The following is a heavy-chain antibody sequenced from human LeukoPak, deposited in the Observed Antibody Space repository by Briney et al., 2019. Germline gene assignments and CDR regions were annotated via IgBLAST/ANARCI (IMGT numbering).Heavy chain of an antibody. CDR3: ARGIYAFDI. Sequence: KASETLPLTCAVYGGSFSGYYWSWIRQPPGKGLEWIGEINHSGSTNYNPSLKSRVTISVDTSKNQFSLKLTSVTAADTAVYYCARGIYAFDIWGQGTMVTVSS. J-gene: IGHJ3*02. V-gene: IGHV4-34*01. CDR2: INHSGST. CDR1: GGSFSGYY.